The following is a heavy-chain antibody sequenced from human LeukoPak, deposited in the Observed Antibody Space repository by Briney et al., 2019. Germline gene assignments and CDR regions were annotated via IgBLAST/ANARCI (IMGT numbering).Heavy chain of an antibody. J-gene: IGHJ1*01. V-gene: IGHV3-7*03. CDR1: GFTLSHHW. CDR3: TKEHWGPEY. Sequence: HPGGSLRLSCAASGFTLSHHWMTWVRQAPGKGLEWVANIKEDGSHTNYVDSVKGRFTPSRDNAKNSVYLQMNSLRAEDTAVYYCTKEHWGPEYWGQGTLVTVSS. D-gene: IGHD7-27*01. CDR2: IKEDGSHT.